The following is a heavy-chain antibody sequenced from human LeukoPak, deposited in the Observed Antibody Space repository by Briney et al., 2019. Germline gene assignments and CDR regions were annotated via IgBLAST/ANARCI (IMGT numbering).Heavy chain of an antibody. CDR2: ISRRADST. CDR1: GFNFTRYA. CDR3: AKASFYYDFWSGPFAS. D-gene: IGHD3-3*01. V-gene: IGHV3-23*01. Sequence: PGRSLRLSCATSGFNFTRYAMSWVRQAPGKGLEWVAAISRRADSTYYADSVKGRLTISRDNAKSSLFLQMNSLRAEDTAVYYCAKASFYYDFWSGPFASWGQGSLVVVSS. J-gene: IGHJ4*02.